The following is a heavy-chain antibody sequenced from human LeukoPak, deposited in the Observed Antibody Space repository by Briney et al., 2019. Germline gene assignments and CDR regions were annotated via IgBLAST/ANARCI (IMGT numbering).Heavy chain of an antibody. V-gene: IGHV7-4-1*02. CDR1: GYTFTSYA. D-gene: IGHD3-9*01. CDR3: ARGGKGLRYFDWLSMRYFDY. Sequence: ASVKVSCKASGYTFTSYAMNWVRQAPGQGLEWMGWINTNTGNPTYAQGFTGRFVFSLDTSVSTAYLQISSLKAEDTAVYYCARGGKGLRYFDWLSMRYFDYWGQGTLVTVSS. J-gene: IGHJ4*02. CDR2: INTNTGNP.